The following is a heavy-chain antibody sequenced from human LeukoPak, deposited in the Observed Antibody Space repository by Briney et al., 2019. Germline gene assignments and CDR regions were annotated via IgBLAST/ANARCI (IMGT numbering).Heavy chain of an antibody. CDR1: GFTFSSYS. Sequence: GGSLRLSCAASGFTFSSYSMNWVRQAPGKGLEWVLSISSSSSYIYYADSVKDRFTISRDNAKNSLYLQMNSLRAEDTAVYYCAGNYYDNWFDPWGQGTLVTVSS. D-gene: IGHD1-26*01. J-gene: IGHJ5*02. CDR3: AGNYYDNWFDP. V-gene: IGHV3-21*01. CDR2: ISSSSSYI.